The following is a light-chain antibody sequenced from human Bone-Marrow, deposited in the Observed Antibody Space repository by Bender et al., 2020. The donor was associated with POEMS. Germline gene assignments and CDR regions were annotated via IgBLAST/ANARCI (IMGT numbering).Light chain of an antibody. CDR3: AAWDDSLSGWV. CDR1: SSNIGAHA. V-gene: IGLV1-47*02. J-gene: IGLJ3*02. Sequence: QSVLTQPPSASGTPGQRVTISCSGGSSNIGAHAVNWYQHLPGTAPKLLIYSSHRRPSEVPDRFTGASSGPSASLAISGLRSEDEADYYCAAWDDSLSGWVFGGGTKLTVL. CDR2: SSH.